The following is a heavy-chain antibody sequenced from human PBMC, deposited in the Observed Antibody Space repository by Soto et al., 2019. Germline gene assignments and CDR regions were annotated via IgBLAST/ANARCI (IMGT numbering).Heavy chain of an antibody. CDR2: ISYDGSNK. Sequence: GGSLRLSCAASGFTFSSYGMHWVRQAPGKRLEWVSVISYDGSNKYYADSVKGRFTISRDNSKNTLYLQMNSLRAEDTAVYYCAKPTVATGYYYCMDVWGQGTTVTVSS. CDR3: AKPTVATGYYYCMDV. V-gene: IGHV3-30*18. D-gene: IGHD4-17*01. CDR1: GFTFSSYG. J-gene: IGHJ6*02.